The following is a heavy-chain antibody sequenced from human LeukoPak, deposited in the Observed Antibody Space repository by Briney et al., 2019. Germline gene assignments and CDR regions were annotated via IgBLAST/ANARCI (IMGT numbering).Heavy chain of an antibody. CDR1: GGSISSSSYY. CDR3: ARDHMQLLMYYFDY. D-gene: IGHD6-6*01. J-gene: IGHJ4*02. V-gene: IGHV4-39*07. Sequence: SETLSLTCTVSGGSISSSSYYLAWIRQPPGKGLEWIGSMYYSVSTYYNPSLKSRVTISVDTSKNQFSLKLSSVTAADTAVYYCARDHMQLLMYYFDYWGQGTLVTVSS. CDR2: MYYSVST.